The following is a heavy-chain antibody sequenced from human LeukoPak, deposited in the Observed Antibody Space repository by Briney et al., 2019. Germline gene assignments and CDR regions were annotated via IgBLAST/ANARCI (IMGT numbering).Heavy chain of an antibody. J-gene: IGHJ5*02. CDR2: INPNSGGT. CDR1: GYTFTGYY. Sequence: ASVKVSCKASGYTFTGYYMHWVRQAPGQGLEWMGWINPNSGGTNYAQKFQGRVTMTRDTSISTAYMELSRLRSDDTAVYYCARSGIAAAATSWFDPWGQGTLVTVSS. V-gene: IGHV1-2*02. D-gene: IGHD6-13*01. CDR3: ARSGIAAAATSWFDP.